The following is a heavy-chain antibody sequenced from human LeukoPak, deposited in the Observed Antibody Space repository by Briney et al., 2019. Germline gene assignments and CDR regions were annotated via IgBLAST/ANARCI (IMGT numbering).Heavy chain of an antibody. Sequence: GASVKVYCKASGYTFTSYDINWVRQATGQGLEWMGWMNPNSGNTGYAQKFQGRVTMTRNTSISTAYMELSSLRSDDTAVYYCARVGRESSTGWLDYWGQGTLVTVSS. V-gene: IGHV1-8*01. J-gene: IGHJ4*02. CDR1: GYTFTSYD. D-gene: IGHD6-19*01. CDR3: ARVGRESSTGWLDY. CDR2: MNPNSGNT.